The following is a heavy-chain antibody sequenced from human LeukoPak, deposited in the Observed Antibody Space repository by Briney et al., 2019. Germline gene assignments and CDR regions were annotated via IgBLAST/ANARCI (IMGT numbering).Heavy chain of an antibody. D-gene: IGHD3-10*01. J-gene: IGHJ3*02. Sequence: GGSLRLSCAASGFTFSSYEMNWVRQAPGKGLEWVSYISSSGSTIYYADSVKGRFTISRDNAKNSLYLQMNSLRAEDTAVYYCARARPSQYYYGSGSYAFDIWGQGTMVTVSS. CDR2: ISSSGSTI. CDR1: GFTFSSYE. CDR3: ARARPSQYYYGSGSYAFDI. V-gene: IGHV3-48*03.